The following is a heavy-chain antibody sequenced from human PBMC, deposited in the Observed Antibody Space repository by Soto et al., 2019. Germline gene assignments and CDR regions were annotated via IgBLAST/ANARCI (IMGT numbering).Heavy chain of an antibody. D-gene: IGHD3-16*01. J-gene: IGHJ6*02. CDR2: VSHDGRNK. CDR1: EFTFSIYG. Sequence: VQLVESGGGVVQPGRSLTLSCAAPEFTFSIYGMHWVRQAPGKGPEWVAVVSHDGRNKYYGDSVKGRFSVSREESKNTVFLQMNSLRVEDTAVYYCAKDRSCYGYDGMDVWGQGTMVTVSS. V-gene: IGHV3-30*18. CDR3: AKDRSCYGYDGMDV.